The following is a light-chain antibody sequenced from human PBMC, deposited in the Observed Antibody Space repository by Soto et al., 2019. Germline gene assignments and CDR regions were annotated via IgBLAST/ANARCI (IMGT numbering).Light chain of an antibody. CDR2: AAS. Sequence: DIQMTQSPSSLSASVGDRVTITCRASQSISSYLNWYQQKPGKAPKLLIYAASSLQSGFPSRFSGSGSGTDFTLTISSLQPEDFATYYCQQSYSTRWTFGQGTQVEIK. V-gene: IGKV1-39*01. J-gene: IGKJ1*01. CDR1: QSISSY. CDR3: QQSYSTRWT.